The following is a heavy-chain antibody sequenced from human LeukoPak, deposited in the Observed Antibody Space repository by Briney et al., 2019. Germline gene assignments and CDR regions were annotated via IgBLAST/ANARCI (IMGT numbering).Heavy chain of an antibody. Sequence: GASVKVSCKASGYTFTGYSMHWVRQAPGQGLEWMGWINPDTGATNYAQKFQGRVTMTRDTSISTAYMELSSLRSDDTAVYYCAPTAAKSGTYYFDYWGQGTLVTVSS. CDR3: APTAAKSGTYYFDY. CDR2: INPDTGAT. J-gene: IGHJ4*02. CDR1: GYTFTGYS. D-gene: IGHD1-26*01. V-gene: IGHV1-2*02.